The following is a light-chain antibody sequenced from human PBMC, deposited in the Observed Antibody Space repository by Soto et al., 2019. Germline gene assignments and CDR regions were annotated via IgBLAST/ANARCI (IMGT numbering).Light chain of an antibody. CDR3: GADHGSGSNFAL. Sequence: QSVLTQPPSASASLGASDTLTCTLSSGYSNYKVDWYQQRPGKGPRFVMRVGTGGIVGSKGDGIPDRFSVLGSGLNRYLTIKNIQEEDESDYHCGADHGSGSNFALFGGGTKLTVL. V-gene: IGLV9-49*01. CDR1: SGYSNYK. CDR2: VGTGGIVG. J-gene: IGLJ2*01.